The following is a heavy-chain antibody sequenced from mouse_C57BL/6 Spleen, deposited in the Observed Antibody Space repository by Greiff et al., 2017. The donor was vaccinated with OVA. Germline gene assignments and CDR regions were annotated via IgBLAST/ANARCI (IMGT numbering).Heavy chain of an antibody. CDR2: ISYDGSN. V-gene: IGHV3-6*01. CDR1: GYSITSGYY. D-gene: IGHD4-1*01. CDR3: ASDRDWPWFAY. Sequence: DVQLQESGPGLVKPSQSLSLSCSVTGYSITSGYYWNCIRQFPGNKLEWMCYISYDGSNNYNPSLKNRISITRDTSKNQFFLKLNSVTTEDTATYYCASDRDWPWFAYWGQGTLVTVSA. J-gene: IGHJ3*01.